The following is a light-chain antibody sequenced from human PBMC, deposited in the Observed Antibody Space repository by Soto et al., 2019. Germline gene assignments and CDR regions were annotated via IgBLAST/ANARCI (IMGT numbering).Light chain of an antibody. CDR1: QGIGDT. CDR2: DTS. J-gene: IGKJ4*01. Sequence: EVVMMPSPATLSVSPREGATLSCRASQGIGDTLAWYQHKPGQTPRLLIYDTSTRATGVPTRFSGSRSGAEFTLTINSLQSEEFAVYYCQPYNNWPLTFGGGTKVDI. CDR3: QPYNNWPLT. V-gene: IGKV3-15*01.